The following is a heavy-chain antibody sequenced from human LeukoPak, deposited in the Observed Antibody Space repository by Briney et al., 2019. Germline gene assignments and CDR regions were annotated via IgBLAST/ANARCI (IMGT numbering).Heavy chain of an antibody. D-gene: IGHD3-9*01. CDR3: ARGSMSRYYYYMDV. CDR1: GGSISSGGYY. CDR2: IYTSGST. J-gene: IGHJ6*03. V-gene: IGHV4-61*02. Sequence: SETLSLTCTVSGGSISSGGYYWSWIRQPAGKGLEWIGRIYTSGSTNYNPSLKSRVTMSVDTSKNQFSLKLSSVTAADTAVYYCARGSMSRYYYYMDVWGKGTTVTVSS.